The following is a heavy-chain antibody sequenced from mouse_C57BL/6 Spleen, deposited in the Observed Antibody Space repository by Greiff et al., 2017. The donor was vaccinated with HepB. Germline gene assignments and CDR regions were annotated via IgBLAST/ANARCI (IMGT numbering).Heavy chain of an antibody. Sequence: EVKLVESGGGLVQPKGSLKLSCAASGFSFNTYAMNWVRQAPGKGLEWVARIRSKSNNYATYYADSVKDRFTISRDDSESMLYLQMNNLKTEDTAMYYCVIYDYDGWFAYWGQGTLVTVSA. D-gene: IGHD2-4*01. V-gene: IGHV10-1*01. CDR1: GFSFNTYA. CDR3: VIYDYDGWFAY. CDR2: IRSKSNNYAT. J-gene: IGHJ3*01.